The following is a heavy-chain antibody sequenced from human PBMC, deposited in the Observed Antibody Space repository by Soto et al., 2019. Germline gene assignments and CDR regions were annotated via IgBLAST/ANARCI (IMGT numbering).Heavy chain of an antibody. CDR1: GRTFSTYG. V-gene: IGHV1-69*01. Sequence: QVQLVQSGAEVKKPGSSGKVSCKASGRTFSTYGLTWVRQASGQGLEWMGGIIPISGSIKFAQKLQGRLTIIPDESTSTVYMELSSLTSEDTAVYYCSSRERVDAFDVWGQGTMVTVSS. J-gene: IGHJ3*01. CDR3: SSRERVDAFDV. D-gene: IGHD1-26*01. CDR2: IIPISGSI.